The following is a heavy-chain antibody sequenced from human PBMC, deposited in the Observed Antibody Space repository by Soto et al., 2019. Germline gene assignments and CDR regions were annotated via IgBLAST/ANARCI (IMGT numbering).Heavy chain of an antibody. CDR3: ARRPDGFDV. V-gene: IGHV4-34*01. J-gene: IGHJ3*01. CDR2: INHSGST. D-gene: IGHD6-6*01. Sequence: QVQLQQWGAGLLRPSETLSLTCAVYDGSLSGYQWSWIRQPPGKGLEWIGEINHSGSTNYNPSLKSRCTISVDTSKNQFSLTVTSVTDADTAVYYCARRPDGFDVWGRGTMVTVSS. CDR1: DGSLSGYQ.